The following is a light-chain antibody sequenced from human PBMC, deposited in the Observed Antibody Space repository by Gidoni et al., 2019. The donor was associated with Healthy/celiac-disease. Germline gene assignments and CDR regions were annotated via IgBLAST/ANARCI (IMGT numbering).Light chain of an antibody. V-gene: IGKV1-5*03. J-gene: IGKJ1*01. Sequence: DIQMTQSPSTLSASVGDRVTITCRASQSISSWLAWYQQKPRKAPKLLIYKASSLESGVPSRFSGNGSGTEFTLTISSLQPDDFATYYCQQYNSYSYPWTFGQGTKVEIK. CDR2: KAS. CDR3: QQYNSYSYPWT. CDR1: QSISSW.